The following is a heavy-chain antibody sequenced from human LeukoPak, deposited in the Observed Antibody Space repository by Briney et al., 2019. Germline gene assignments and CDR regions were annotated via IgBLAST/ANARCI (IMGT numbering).Heavy chain of an antibody. J-gene: IGHJ4*02. Sequence: PGGSLRLSCAASGFTLSSYAMSWARQAPGKGLEWVSTFSGSSGTTYYADFVKGRFTISRDKSKNKLYLQMNSARGEDTGVYYCAKGLDSSGWGVDYWGQGTLVTVSS. V-gene: IGHV3-23*01. CDR3: AKGLDSSGWGVDY. D-gene: IGHD6-19*01. CDR2: FSGSSGTT. CDR1: GFTLSSYA.